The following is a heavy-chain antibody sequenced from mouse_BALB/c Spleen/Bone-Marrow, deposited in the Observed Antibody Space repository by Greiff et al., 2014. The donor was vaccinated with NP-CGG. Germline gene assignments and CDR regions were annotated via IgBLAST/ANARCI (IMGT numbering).Heavy chain of an antibody. V-gene: IGHV1S81*02. CDR2: ITPSNGDT. CDR1: GYTFTSYY. CDR3: SREGAY. J-gene: IGHJ3*01. Sequence: QVHVKQSGAELVKPGASVELSCKASGYTFTSYYMYWVKQRPGQGLEWIGEITPSNGDTNFNEKFKSKATLTVDKSSSTAYMQLSSLTSEDSAAYYCSREGAYWGQGTLVTVSA.